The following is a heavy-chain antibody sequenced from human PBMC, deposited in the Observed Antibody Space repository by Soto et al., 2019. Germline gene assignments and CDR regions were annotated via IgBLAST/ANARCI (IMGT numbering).Heavy chain of an antibody. CDR1: GYTFTSYG. D-gene: IGHD5-12*01. CDR2: ISAYNGNT. V-gene: IGHV1-18*01. J-gene: IGHJ6*02. Sequence: ASVKVSCKASGYTFTSYGISWVRQAPGQGLEWMGWISAYNGNTNYAQKLQGRVTMTTDTSTSTAYMELRSLRSDDTAVYYCARDQEYSGYVDPLLKKIYYYYYGMDVWGQGTTVTVSS. CDR3: ARDQEYSGYVDPLLKKIYYYYYGMDV.